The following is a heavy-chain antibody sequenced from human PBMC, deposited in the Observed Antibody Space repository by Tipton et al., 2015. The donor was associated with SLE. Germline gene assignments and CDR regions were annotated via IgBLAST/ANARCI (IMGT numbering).Heavy chain of an antibody. CDR2: IYYSGST. CDR3: TRGGLGSDLRGSIYFGS. CDR1: GGSISSFY. D-gene: IGHD7-27*01. J-gene: IGHJ4*02. Sequence: TLFLTCTVSGGSISSFYWSWIRQPPGKGLEWIGYIYYSGSTNYNPSLKSRVTISVDTSKNQLSLKLRSVTAADTAVYYCTRGGLGSDLRGSIYFGSWGQGTLVTVSS. V-gene: IGHV4-59*01.